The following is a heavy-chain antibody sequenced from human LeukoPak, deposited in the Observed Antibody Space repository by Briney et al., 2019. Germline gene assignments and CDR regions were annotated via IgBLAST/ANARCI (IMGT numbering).Heavy chain of an antibody. CDR2: ISSSTTYI. J-gene: IGHJ3*02. Sequence: GGSLTLSCAASGFTFSSYSMNWVRQAPGKGLEWVSSISSSTTYIYYGDSLKGRFTISRDNAKNSLYLQMNSLRAEHTAVYYCATGGHYDAHGFDIWGQGTMVTVSS. V-gene: IGHV3-21*01. CDR3: ATGGHYDAHGFDI. CDR1: GFTFSSYS. D-gene: IGHD3-3*01.